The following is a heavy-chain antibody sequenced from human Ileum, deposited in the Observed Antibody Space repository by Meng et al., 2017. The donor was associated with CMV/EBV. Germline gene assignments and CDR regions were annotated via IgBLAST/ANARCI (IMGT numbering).Heavy chain of an antibody. CDR2: INFYSGET. D-gene: IGHD5-12*01. V-gene: IGHV1-2*02. J-gene: IGHJ4*02. CDR1: RYTFTDYY. CDR3: ARLVAHSMEEFEF. Sequence: GGEVEKSRTPVKSPGRAFRYTFTDYYIYGVRQAPGQRPANMGWINFYSGETNYPEMFRGRVTMTMDTSLSTFNMELSSLKTADTAVYYCARLVAHSMEEFEFWGQGTLVTVSS.